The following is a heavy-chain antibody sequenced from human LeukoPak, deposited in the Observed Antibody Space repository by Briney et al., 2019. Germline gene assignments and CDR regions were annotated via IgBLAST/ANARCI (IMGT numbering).Heavy chain of an antibody. V-gene: IGHV3-30-3*01. CDR2: ISYDGSNK. CDR1: GFTFSSYA. CDR3: ARESRNSNAFDI. J-gene: IGHJ3*02. D-gene: IGHD4-23*01. Sequence: GGSLRLSCAASGFTFSSYAMHWVRQAPGKGLEWVAVISYDGSNKYYADSVKGRFTISRDNSKNTLYLQMNSLRAEDTAVYYCARESRNSNAFDIWGQGTMVTVSS.